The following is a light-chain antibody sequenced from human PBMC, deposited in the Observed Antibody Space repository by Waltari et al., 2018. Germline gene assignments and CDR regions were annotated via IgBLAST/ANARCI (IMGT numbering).Light chain of an antibody. Sequence: VVVTQSPATLSLCPGERATLSCRASESISTYLALYQHKPGQAPRLLVYDASKRATGIPARFSGSGSGTDFTLTISSLEPEDFAVYYCQQRTIWSGTFGQGTKVEIK. CDR3: QQRTIWSGT. V-gene: IGKV3-11*01. CDR2: DAS. J-gene: IGKJ1*01. CDR1: ESISTY.